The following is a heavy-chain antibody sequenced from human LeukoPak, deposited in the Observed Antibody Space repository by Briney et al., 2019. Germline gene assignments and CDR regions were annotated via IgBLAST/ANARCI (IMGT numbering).Heavy chain of an antibody. CDR3: AGHRPEWGSFDY. J-gene: IGHJ4*02. Sequence: KASQTLSLTCTVSGGSISSGGYYWGWIRQPPGKGLEWIGSIYYSGSTYYNPSLKSRVTISVDTSKNQFSLKLSSVTAADTAVYYCAGHRPEWGSFDYWGQGTLVTVSS. D-gene: IGHD3-3*01. CDR2: IYYSGST. CDR1: GGSISSGGYY. V-gene: IGHV4-39*01.